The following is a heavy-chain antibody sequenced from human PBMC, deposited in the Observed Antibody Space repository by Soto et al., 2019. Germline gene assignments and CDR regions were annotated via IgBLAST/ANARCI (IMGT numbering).Heavy chain of an antibody. V-gene: IGHV5-10-1*01. Sequence: GESLKISCKGSGYSFTSYWISWVRQMPGKGLEWMGRIDPSDSYTNYSPSFQGHVTISADKSISTAYLQWSSLKASDTAMYYCARASAVAGNFGVGPHWFDPWGQGTLVTVSS. CDR2: IDPSDSYT. D-gene: IGHD6-19*01. CDR3: ARASAVAGNFGVGPHWFDP. J-gene: IGHJ5*02. CDR1: GYSFTSYW.